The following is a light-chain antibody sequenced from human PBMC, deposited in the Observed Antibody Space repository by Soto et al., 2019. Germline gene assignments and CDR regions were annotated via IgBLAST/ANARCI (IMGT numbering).Light chain of an antibody. CDR3: GTWDSSLSGVL. V-gene: IGLV1-51*01. CDR2: DNY. J-gene: IGLJ2*01. Sequence: QSVLTQPPSVSAAPGQMVTISCSGISSNIGSNSVSWYQQLPGTAPKLLIYDNYKRPSGIPDRFSASKSGTSATLGITGLQSGDEADYYCGTWDSSLSGVLFGAGTKVTVL. CDR1: SSNIGSNS.